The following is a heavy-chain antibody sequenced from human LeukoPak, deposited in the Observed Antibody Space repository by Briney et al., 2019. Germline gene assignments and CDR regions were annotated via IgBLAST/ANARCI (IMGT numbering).Heavy chain of an antibody. Sequence: PSETLSLTCTVSGGSISNYFWTWIRQPAGKGLEWIGRIYSSGSTNYNPSLKSRVTMSVDTSKNQFSLKLSSVTAADTAVYYCARGVITTDDYWGQGTLVTVSS. D-gene: IGHD3-10*01. V-gene: IGHV4-4*07. CDR1: GGSISNYF. CDR3: ARGVITTDDY. CDR2: IYSSGST. J-gene: IGHJ4*02.